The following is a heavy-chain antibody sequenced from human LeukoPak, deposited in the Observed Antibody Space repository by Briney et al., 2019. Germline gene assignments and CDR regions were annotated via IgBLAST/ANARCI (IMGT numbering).Heavy chain of an antibody. V-gene: IGHV3-64*04. J-gene: IGHJ4*02. CDR3: ARERGDYYDYDY. CDR1: GFTFSSYA. D-gene: IGHD3-10*01. CDR2: ISSNGGST. Sequence: PGGSLRHSCSASGFTFSSYAMHWVRQAPGKGLEYVSAISSNGGSTYYADSVKGRFTISRDNAKNSLYLQMNSLRAEDTAVYYCARERGDYYDYDYWGQGTLVTVSS.